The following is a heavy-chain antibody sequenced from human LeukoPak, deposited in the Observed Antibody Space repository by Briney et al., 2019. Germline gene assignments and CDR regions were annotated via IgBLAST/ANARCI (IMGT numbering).Heavy chain of an antibody. CDR3: TRGFGVVIIQRFDP. D-gene: IGHD3-3*01. Sequence: GGSLRLSCTASGFTLGDYAMSWFRQAPGKGLEWVGFIRSKAYGGTTEYAASVKVRFTISRDDSKSIAYLQMNSLKTEDTAVYYCTRGFGVVIIQRFDPWGQGPLVTVSS. CDR1: GFTLGDYA. V-gene: IGHV3-49*03. J-gene: IGHJ5*02. CDR2: IRSKAYGGTT.